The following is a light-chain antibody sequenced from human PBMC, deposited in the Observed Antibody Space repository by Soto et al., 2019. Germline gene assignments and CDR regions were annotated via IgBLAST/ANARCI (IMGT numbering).Light chain of an antibody. CDR1: CSDVGGYDY. J-gene: IGLJ3*02. CDR2: EVT. V-gene: IGLV2-8*01. CDR3: SSFVAGNNYWV. Sequence: QSVLTQPPSASGSPGRSVTISCTGTCSDVGGYDYVSWFQQHPGKAPKLIIYEVTKRPSGVPDRFSASKSGNTASLTVSGLQAEDEADYYCSSFVAGNNYWVFGGGTQLTVL.